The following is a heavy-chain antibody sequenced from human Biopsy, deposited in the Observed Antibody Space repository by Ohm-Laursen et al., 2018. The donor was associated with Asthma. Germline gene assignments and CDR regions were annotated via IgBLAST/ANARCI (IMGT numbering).Heavy chain of an antibody. Sequence: SLRLSCTATGFTFSNYGMHWVRQSPGKGLDWVAVISFDGSNKNYTDSVKGRFTISRDNSRNTLHLQMNSLRAEDTAGYYCAKDVFPGWELRRGPDYWGQGTLVTVSS. CDR3: AKDVFPGWELRRGPDY. J-gene: IGHJ4*02. D-gene: IGHD1-26*01. V-gene: IGHV3-30*18. CDR2: ISFDGSNK. CDR1: GFTFSNYG.